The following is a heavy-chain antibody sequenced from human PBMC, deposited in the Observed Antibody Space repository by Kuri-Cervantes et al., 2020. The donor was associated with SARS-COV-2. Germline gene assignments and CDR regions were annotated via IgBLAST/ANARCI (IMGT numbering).Heavy chain of an antibody. Sequence: GGSLRLSCAASGFTFSSYWMHWVRQAPGKGLVWVSRINSDGSSTSYADSVKGRFTISRDNAKNTLYLQMNSLRAEDTAVYYCTKSTVVTPNGPSADWGQGTLVTVSS. V-gene: IGHV3-74*01. J-gene: IGHJ4*02. D-gene: IGHD4-23*01. CDR2: INSDGSST. CDR1: GFTFSSYW. CDR3: TKSTVVTPNGPSAD.